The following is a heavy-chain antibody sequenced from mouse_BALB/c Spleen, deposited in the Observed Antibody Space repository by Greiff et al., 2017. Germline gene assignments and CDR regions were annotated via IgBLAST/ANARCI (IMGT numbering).Heavy chain of an antibody. CDR3: ASGLRRGFAY. Sequence: VQLQESGAELMKPGASVKISCKATGYTFSSYWIEWVKQRPGHGLEWIGEILPGSGSTNYNEKFKGKATFTADTSSNTAYMQLSSLTSEDSAVYYCASGLRRGFAYWGQGTLVTVSA. J-gene: IGHJ3*01. CDR2: ILPGSGST. CDR1: GYTFSSYW. V-gene: IGHV1-9*01. D-gene: IGHD2-4*01.